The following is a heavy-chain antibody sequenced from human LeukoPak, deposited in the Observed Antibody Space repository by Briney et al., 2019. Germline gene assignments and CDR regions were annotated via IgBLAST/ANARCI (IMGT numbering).Heavy chain of an antibody. J-gene: IGHJ4*02. Sequence: PSETLSLTCTVSGVSISSGGYYWSWIRQHPGKGLEWIGYIYYSGSTYYNPSLKSRVTISVDTSKNQFSLKLSSVTAADTAVYYCARAVPYCSSTSCYRRFDYWGQGTLVTVSS. CDR3: ARAVPYCSSTSCYRRFDY. CDR2: IYYSGST. CDR1: GVSISSGGYY. D-gene: IGHD2-2*01. V-gene: IGHV4-31*03.